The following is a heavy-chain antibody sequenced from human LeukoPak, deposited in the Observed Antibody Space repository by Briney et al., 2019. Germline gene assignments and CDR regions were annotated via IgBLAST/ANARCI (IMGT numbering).Heavy chain of an antibody. V-gene: IGHV4-39*07. Sequence: PSETLSLTCTVSGGSISTSSYYWGWVRQPPGKGLEWIGNIFYSGSTYYSPSLKSRVTISLDTSRNQFSLKLNSVTAADTAVYYCARSYYGPTQYYFDFWGQGTLITVSS. CDR2: IFYSGST. CDR3: ARSYYGPTQYYFDF. CDR1: GGSISTSSYY. J-gene: IGHJ4*02. D-gene: IGHD4/OR15-4a*01.